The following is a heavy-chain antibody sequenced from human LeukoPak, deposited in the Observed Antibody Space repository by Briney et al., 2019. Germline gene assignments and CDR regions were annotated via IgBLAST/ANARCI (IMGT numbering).Heavy chain of an antibody. J-gene: IGHJ5*02. Sequence: ASVTVSFKASGYTFAVYYIHWVRQAPGQGLEWMAWMNSNSGGTRSTQKFQGRVIMTRDSSISTAYLELNRPTSDDTAIYYCARLNGDYRRFDTWGQGTLVTASS. CDR3: ARLNGDYRRFDT. V-gene: IGHV1-2*02. CDR1: GYTFAVYY. CDR2: MNSNSGGT. D-gene: IGHD4-17*01.